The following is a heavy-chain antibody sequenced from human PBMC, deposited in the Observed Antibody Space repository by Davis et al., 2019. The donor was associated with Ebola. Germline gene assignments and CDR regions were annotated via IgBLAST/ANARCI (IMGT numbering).Heavy chain of an antibody. Sequence: PGGSLRLSCTVSGGSIRSSSYYWGWIRQPPGKGLEWIGSIYYSGSTYYNPSLRSRVTISVDTSKNQFSLKLSSVTAADTAVSYCARVGEQPSFDPWGQGTQVTVSS. J-gene: IGHJ5*02. V-gene: IGHV4-39*07. CDR2: IYYSGST. CDR1: GGSIRSSSYY. CDR3: ARVGEQPSFDP. D-gene: IGHD6-13*01.